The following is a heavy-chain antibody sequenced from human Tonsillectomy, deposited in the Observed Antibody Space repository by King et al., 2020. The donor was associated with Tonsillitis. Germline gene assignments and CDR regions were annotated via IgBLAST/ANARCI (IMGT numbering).Heavy chain of an antibody. CDR1: GFTFSSYA. CDR2: TYSGGSST. CDR3: AKEMAYGGSYYDAFDI. D-gene: IGHD1-26*01. J-gene: IGHJ3*02. V-gene: IGHV3-23*03. Sequence: VQLVESGGGLVQPGGSLRLSCAASGFTFSSYAMSWVRQAPGKGLEWVSVTYSGGSSTYYADSVKGRFTISRDNSKNTLYLQMNSLRAEDTAVYYCAKEMAYGGSYYDAFDIWGQGTMVTVSS.